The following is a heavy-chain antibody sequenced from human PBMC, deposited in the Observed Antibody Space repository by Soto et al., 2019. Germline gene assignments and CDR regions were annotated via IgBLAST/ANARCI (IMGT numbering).Heavy chain of an antibody. V-gene: IGHV3-49*03. J-gene: IGHJ6*02. CDR3: TRINDYGDYYYGMDV. D-gene: IGHD4-17*01. CDR2: IRSKAFGATP. Sequence: GGSLRLSCATSGFTFVDYGMSWFRQAPGKGLEWVAFIRSKAFGATPEYAASVKGRFTISRDDFERIVYLQMNSLKTEDTAVYYCTRINDYGDYYYGMDVWGQGTTVTVSS. CDR1: GFTFVDYG.